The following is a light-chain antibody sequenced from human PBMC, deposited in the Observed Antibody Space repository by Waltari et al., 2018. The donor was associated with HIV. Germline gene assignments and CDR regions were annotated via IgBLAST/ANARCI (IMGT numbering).Light chain of an antibody. V-gene: IGLV4-69*02. Sequence: QLVLTQSPSASASLGASVKLTCTLSSGHTTYAIAWHQQHPEKGPRYLMNLKRDGSHSKGDGLPERFSGSSSGAERYLIISSLQSEDEADYYCQTWGTGIQVFGGGTKVTVL. CDR3: QTWGTGIQV. CDR1: SGHTTYA. J-gene: IGLJ3*02. CDR2: LKRDGSH.